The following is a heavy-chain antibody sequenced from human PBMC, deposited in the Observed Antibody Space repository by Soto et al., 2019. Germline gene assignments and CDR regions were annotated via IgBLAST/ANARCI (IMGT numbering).Heavy chain of an antibody. D-gene: IGHD6-25*01. CDR1: GFTFSNYW. Sequence: EVQLVESGGALVQPGGSLRLTCATSGFTFSNYWMTWVRQAPGKGLEWVANINKDGSQTSFVDSVKGRFTIFRDNAKSSLYLQMNSLRCEDTAKYYCVKEIAAAQWGQGALVNVSS. V-gene: IGHV3-7*01. J-gene: IGHJ4*02. CDR3: VKEIAAAQ. CDR2: INKDGSQT.